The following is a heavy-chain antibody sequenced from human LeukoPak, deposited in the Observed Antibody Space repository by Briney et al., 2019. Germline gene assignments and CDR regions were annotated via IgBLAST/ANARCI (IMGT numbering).Heavy chain of an antibody. CDR1: GGSFSGYY. J-gene: IGHJ4*02. CDR2: INHSGST. CDR3: ARERRVLRFLEWLPHPYYFDY. Sequence: SKTLSLTCAVYGGSFSGYYWSWIRQPPGKGLEWIGEINHSGSTNYNPSLKSRVTISVDTSKNQFSLKLSSVTAADTVVYYCARERRVLRFLEWLPHPYYFDYWGQGTLVTVSS. V-gene: IGHV4-34*01. D-gene: IGHD3-3*01.